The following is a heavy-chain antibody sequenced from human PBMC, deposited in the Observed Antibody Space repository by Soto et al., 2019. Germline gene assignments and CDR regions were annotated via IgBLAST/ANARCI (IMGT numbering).Heavy chain of an antibody. Sequence: EVQLVESGGGLVQPGGSLRLSCVASGFTFSSYWMSWVRQAPGEGLEWVANIKQDGSEKYYVDSVKGRFTISRDNAKNSLYLQMNSLRAEDTAVYYCARLYPGSGWPYHYYGMDVWGQGTTVTVSS. V-gene: IGHV3-7*01. J-gene: IGHJ6*02. D-gene: IGHD6-19*01. CDR3: ARLYPGSGWPYHYYGMDV. CDR1: GFTFSSYW. CDR2: IKQDGSEK.